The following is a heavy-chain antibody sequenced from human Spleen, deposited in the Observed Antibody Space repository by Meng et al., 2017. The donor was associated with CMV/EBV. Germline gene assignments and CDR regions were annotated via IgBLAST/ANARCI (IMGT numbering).Heavy chain of an antibody. V-gene: IGHV1-69*05. CDR3: ARGGSIGWSN. CDR2: FIPQFGAA. Sequence: SVKVSCKTSGYSFRSSSINWVRQAPGQGLEWLGGFIPQFGAATSAKKFQDRVTITTDESTSTAYMELINLTSEDTAVYYCARGGSIGWSNWGRGTQVTVSS. D-gene: IGHD6-19*01. J-gene: IGHJ4*02. CDR1: GYSFRSSS.